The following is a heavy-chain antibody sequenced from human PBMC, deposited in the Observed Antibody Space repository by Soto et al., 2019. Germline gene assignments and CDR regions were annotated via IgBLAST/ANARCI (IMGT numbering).Heavy chain of an antibody. V-gene: IGHV1-2*07. D-gene: IGHD6-25*01. CDR3: ATDLGSGRIP. CDR1: GYTFTDSH. J-gene: IGHJ5*02. Sequence: QVQLVQSGSEVKKPGASVRVSCKTSGYTFTDSHLHWVRQAPGQGLEWMGWIAPSSGGTNFARKFKGRVTLTRDTSISTAYMELSSLRSDDTAVYFCATDLGSGRIPWGQGTLVTVSS. CDR2: IAPSSGGT.